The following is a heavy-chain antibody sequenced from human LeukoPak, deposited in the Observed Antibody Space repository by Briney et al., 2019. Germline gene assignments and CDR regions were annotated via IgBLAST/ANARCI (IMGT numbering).Heavy chain of an antibody. D-gene: IGHD3-10*01. Sequence: ASVKVSCKASGYTFTGYYMHWVRQAPGQGLEWMGWINPNSGGTNYAQKFQRWVTMTRDTSISTAYMELSRLRSDDTAVYYCARDLLVRGVTSNYGMDVWGQGTTVTVSS. CDR1: GYTFTGYY. V-gene: IGHV1-2*04. J-gene: IGHJ6*02. CDR2: INPNSGGT. CDR3: ARDLLVRGVTSNYGMDV.